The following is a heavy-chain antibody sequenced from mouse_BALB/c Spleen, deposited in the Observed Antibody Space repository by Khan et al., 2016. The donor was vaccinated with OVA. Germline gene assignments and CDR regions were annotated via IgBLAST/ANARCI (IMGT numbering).Heavy chain of an antibody. J-gene: IGHJ2*01. V-gene: IGHV1-7*01. CDR2: INPTTVYT. CDR1: GYTFTSYW. Sequence: VQLQQSGAELAKPGASVKMSCKASGYTFTSYWINWVKQRPGQGLEWIGYINPTTVYTDYNQKFKDKATLTADKSSSTAYIQLSNLTSEDSAVYYCARRGLRWDFDYWGQGTTLTVSS. CDR3: ARRGLRWDFDY. D-gene: IGHD1-1*01.